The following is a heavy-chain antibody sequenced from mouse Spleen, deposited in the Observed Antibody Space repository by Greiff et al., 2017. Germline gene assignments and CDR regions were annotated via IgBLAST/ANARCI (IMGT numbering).Heavy chain of an antibody. Sequence: QVQLQQSGAELVRPGASVTLSCKASGYTFTDYEMHWVKQTPVHGLEWIGAIDPETGGTAYNQKFKGKAILTADKSSSTAYMELRSLTSEDSAVYYCTRPYYGSSSFFGYWGQGTTLTVSS. CDR3: TRPYYGSSSFFGY. CDR2: IDPETGGT. J-gene: IGHJ2*01. V-gene: IGHV1-15*01. CDR1: GYTFTDYE. D-gene: IGHD1-1*01.